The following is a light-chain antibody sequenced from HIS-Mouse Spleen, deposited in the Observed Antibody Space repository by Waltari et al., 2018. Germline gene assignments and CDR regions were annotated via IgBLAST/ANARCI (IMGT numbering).Light chain of an antibody. CDR3: YSTDSSGNHRV. V-gene: IGLV3-10*01. CDR2: EDS. J-gene: IGLJ2*01. CDR1: ALPKKY. Sequence: SYELTQPPSVSVSPGQTARITCSGDALPKKYAYWYQQKSGQAPVLVIYEDSKRPPGIPERFSGSRSGTMATLTISGAQVEDEADYYCYSTDSSGNHRVFGGGTKLTVL.